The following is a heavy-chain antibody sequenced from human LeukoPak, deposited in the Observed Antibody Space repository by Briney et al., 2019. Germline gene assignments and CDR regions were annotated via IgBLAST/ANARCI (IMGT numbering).Heavy chain of an antibody. V-gene: IGHV4-39*01. CDR1: GASISSRSCY. CDR3: ARRTVATTGVDY. D-gene: IGHD5-12*01. J-gene: IGHJ4*02. CDR2: IYFSGST. Sequence: SETLSLTCTVSGASISSRSCYWDWIRQPPGKGLDWIGSIYFSGSTYYNPSLNSRVTISVDTSKNQFSLKLISVTAADTAVYYCARRTVATTGVDYWGQGSLVTVSS.